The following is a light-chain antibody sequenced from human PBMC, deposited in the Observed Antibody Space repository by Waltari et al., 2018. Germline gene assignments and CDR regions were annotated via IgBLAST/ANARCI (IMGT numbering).Light chain of an antibody. V-gene: IGLV4-69*01. CDR1: SGHSTYA. J-gene: IGLJ2*01. Sequence: QVVLTQSPSASASLGASVKLTCTLSSGHSTYAIAWHQQQPEKGPRYWMRLHSDGSHIKGDGIPERFSVSSSGSERYLFISSLQSEDEADYYCQTWGTGYVVFGGGTKLTVL. CDR2: LHSDGSH. CDR3: QTWGTGYVV.